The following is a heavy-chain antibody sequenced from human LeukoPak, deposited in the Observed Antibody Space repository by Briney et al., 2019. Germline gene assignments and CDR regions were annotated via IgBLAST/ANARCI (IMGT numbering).Heavy chain of an antibody. CDR2: INPNSGGT. J-gene: IGHJ4*02. D-gene: IGHD3-10*01. CDR1: GYTFTGYY. V-gene: IGHV1-2*02. Sequence: VASVKVSCKASGYTFTGYYMHWVRQAPGQGLEWMGWINPNSGGTNYAQKFQGRVTMTRDTSISTAYMELSRLRSDDTAVYYCARDREYYYGLFDYWGQGTLVTVSS. CDR3: ARDREYYYGLFDY.